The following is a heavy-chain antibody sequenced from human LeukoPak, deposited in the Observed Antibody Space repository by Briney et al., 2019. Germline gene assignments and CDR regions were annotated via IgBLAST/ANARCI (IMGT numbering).Heavy chain of an antibody. D-gene: IGHD3-16*01. Sequence: SETLSLTCTVSGGSISSYYWSWIRQPPGKGLEWIGYIYYSGSTNYNPSLKSRVTISVDTSKNQFSLKLSSVTAADTAVYYCARDQSWWGIQPFDYWGQGTLVTVSS. CDR2: IYYSGST. CDR1: GGSISSYY. CDR3: ARDQSWWGIQPFDY. V-gene: IGHV4-59*12. J-gene: IGHJ4*02.